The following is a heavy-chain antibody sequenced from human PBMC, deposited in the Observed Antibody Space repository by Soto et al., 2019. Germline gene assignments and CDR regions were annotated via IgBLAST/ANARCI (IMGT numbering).Heavy chain of an antibody. V-gene: IGHV1-8*01. CDR1: GYTFTSYD. CDR3: ARGQQLVFNYYYYYGMDV. Sequence: ASVKVSCKASGYTFTSYDINWGRQATGQGLEWMGWMNPNSGNTGYAQKFQGRVTMTRNTSISTAYMELSRLRSEDTAVYYCARGQQLVFNYYYYYGMDVWGQGTTVTVSS. J-gene: IGHJ6*02. D-gene: IGHD6-13*01. CDR2: MNPNSGNT.